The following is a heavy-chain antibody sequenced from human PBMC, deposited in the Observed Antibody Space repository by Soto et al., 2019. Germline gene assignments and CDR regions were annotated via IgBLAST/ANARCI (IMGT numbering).Heavy chain of an antibody. CDR3: ARVWVGTTFAYYYGMDV. Sequence: QVQLVQSGAEVKKPGASVKVSCKASGYTFTSYGINWVRQAPGQGLEWMGWISACNGNTNYAQKLQGRVTMTTDTSTSKAYMELRSLRSDDTAVYYCARVWVGTTFAYYYGMDVWGQGTTVTVSS. D-gene: IGHD1-26*01. J-gene: IGHJ6*02. V-gene: IGHV1-18*01. CDR1: GYTFTSYG. CDR2: ISACNGNT.